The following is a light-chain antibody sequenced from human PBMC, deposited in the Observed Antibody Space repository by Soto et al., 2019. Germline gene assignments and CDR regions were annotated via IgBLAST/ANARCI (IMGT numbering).Light chain of an antibody. CDR2: WAS. CDR1: QRVLYSSNNKNS. J-gene: IGKJ1*01. Sequence: DIVMTQSPDSLAVSLGERATINCKSSQRVLYSSNNKNSFAWYPQKPGQPPKLLIYWASTRESGVPDRFSGSWSGTAVTLTISSLQAEDVAVYYCQQYCRPSTFGHGTKVEIK. V-gene: IGKV4-1*01. CDR3: QQYCRPST.